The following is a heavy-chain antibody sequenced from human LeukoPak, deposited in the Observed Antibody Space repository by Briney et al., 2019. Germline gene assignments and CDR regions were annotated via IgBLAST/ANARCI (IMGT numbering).Heavy chain of an antibody. J-gene: IGHJ5*02. CDR2: TYYRSKWYN. Sequence: SQTLSLTCAISGDSVSSNSASWHWITQSPSRGLEWLGRTYYRSKWYNDYAVSVKSRITINPDTSKNQFSLQLNSVTPEDTAVYYCARDPGSDYVGSFDPWGQGTLVTVSS. CDR1: GDSVSSNSAS. V-gene: IGHV6-1*01. D-gene: IGHD3-10*01. CDR3: ARDPGSDYVGSFDP.